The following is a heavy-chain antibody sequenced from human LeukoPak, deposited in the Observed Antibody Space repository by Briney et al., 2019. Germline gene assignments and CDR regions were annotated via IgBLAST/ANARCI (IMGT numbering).Heavy chain of an antibody. V-gene: IGHV4-39*07. CDR2: IYYSGST. D-gene: IGHD6-13*01. J-gene: IGHJ4*02. CDR1: GGSIGSSCYY. Sequence: SETLSLTCTVSGGSIGSSCYYWGWIRQPPGKGLEWIGSIYYSGSTYYNPSLKSRVTISVDTSKNQFSLKLSSVTAADTAVYYCARRGSSWLFDYWGQGTLVTVSS. CDR3: ARRGSSWLFDY.